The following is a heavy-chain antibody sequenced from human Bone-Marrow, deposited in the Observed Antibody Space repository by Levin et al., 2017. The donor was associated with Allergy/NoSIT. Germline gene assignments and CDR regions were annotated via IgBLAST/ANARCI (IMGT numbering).Heavy chain of an antibody. J-gene: IGHJ3*02. D-gene: IGHD3-16*01. CDR2: ISSSGSTI. Sequence: PGGSLRLSCAASGFTFSSYEMNWVRQAPGKGLEWVSYISSSGSTIYYADSVKGRFTISRDNAKNSLYLQMNSLRAEDTAVYYCARDGGRADLTEKTGDAFDIWGQGTMVTVSS. CDR3: ARDGGRADLTEKTGDAFDI. V-gene: IGHV3-48*03. CDR1: GFTFSSYE.